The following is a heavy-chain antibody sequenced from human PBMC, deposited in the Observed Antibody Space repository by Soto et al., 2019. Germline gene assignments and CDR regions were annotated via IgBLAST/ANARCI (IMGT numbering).Heavy chain of an antibody. V-gene: IGHV3-30-3*01. CDR3: DNSVVAPAAIPRDV. J-gene: IGHJ6*02. CDR1: VFTFSSYA. CDR2: ISYDGSNK. D-gene: IGHD2-2*01. Sequence: GESLKISCSASVFTFSSYAMHWVRQAPGKGLEWVAVISYDGSNKYYADSVKGRFSISRDNSKNTLYLQMNSLRAEDTAVYYCDNSVVAPAAIPRDVWGQGKTVTGAS.